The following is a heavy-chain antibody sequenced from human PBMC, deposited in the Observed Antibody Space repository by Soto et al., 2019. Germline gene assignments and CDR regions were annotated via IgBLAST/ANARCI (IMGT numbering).Heavy chain of an antibody. D-gene: IGHD5-18*01. Sequence: QVQLVQSEAEVKKPESSVKVSCKAPGGTFSTYAIRWVRQAPGQGLEWMGGYIPMFGTANYAQRFQDRVTITADESTNTAYMELSSLRSEDTAVYFCASGIQLRIGRINNGDSGWGQGTLVTVSS. CDR1: GGTFSTYA. J-gene: IGHJ4*02. CDR2: YIPMFGTA. CDR3: ASGIQLRIGRINNGDSG. V-gene: IGHV1-69*12.